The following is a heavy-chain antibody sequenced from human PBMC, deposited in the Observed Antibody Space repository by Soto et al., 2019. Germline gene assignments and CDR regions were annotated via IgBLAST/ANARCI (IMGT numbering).Heavy chain of an antibody. Sequence: ASVKVSCKASGYTFTDYYLNWVRQAPGQGLEWMGWINPHSGGTNYAQKFQGRVTMTRDTSINTAYMDLSSLRSDDTAVYFCARAHYYDSWNNYFDYWGQGALVTVSS. CDR2: INPHSGGT. CDR3: ARAHYYDSWNNYFDY. D-gene: IGHD3-22*01. CDR1: GYTFTDYY. V-gene: IGHV1-2*02. J-gene: IGHJ4*02.